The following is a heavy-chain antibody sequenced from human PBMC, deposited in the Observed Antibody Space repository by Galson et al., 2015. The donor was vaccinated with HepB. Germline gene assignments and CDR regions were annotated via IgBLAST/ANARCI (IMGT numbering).Heavy chain of an antibody. CDR2: IYPGDSDT. V-gene: IGHV5-51*01. CDR3: ARPTYSSGPVDY. D-gene: IGHD6-19*01. CDR1: GYNFPNYW. J-gene: IGHJ4*02. Sequence: QSGAEVKKPGESLKISCKGSGYNFPNYWIGWVRQMPGKGLEWMGIIYPGDSDTRYSPSFQGQVTFSADKSISTAYLQWSSLKASDTAIYYCARPTYSSGPVDYRGQGTLVTVSS.